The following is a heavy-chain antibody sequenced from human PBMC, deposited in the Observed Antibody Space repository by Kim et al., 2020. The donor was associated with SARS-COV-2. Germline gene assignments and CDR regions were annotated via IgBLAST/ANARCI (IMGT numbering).Heavy chain of an antibody. V-gene: IGHV1-46*01. Sequence: QKFQGRVTMTRAKSTSTVYMELSSLRSEDTAVYYCARNHDYGDYLGYFDYWGQGTLVTVSS. J-gene: IGHJ4*02. D-gene: IGHD4-17*01. CDR3: ARNHDYGDYLGYFDY.